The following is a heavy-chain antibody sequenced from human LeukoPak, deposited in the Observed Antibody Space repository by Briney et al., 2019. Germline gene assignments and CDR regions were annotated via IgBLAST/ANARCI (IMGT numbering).Heavy chain of an antibody. D-gene: IGHD3-10*01. Sequence: ASVKVSCKASGFTFTSHGYNWVRQATGQGLEWRGWRNPNSGNTGYAQKFQGRVTMTRDTSITTVYVELSSLTSDDAAVYYCARDARGEAAADDAFDIWGQGTMVTVSS. CDR1: GFTFTSHG. J-gene: IGHJ3*02. CDR2: RNPNSGNT. V-gene: IGHV1-8*02. CDR3: ARDARGEAAADDAFDI.